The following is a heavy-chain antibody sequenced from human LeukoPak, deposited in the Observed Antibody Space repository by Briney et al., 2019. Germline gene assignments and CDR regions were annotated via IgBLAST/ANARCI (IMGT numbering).Heavy chain of an antibody. CDR1: EYTFTGYY. CDR2: INPNSGGT. D-gene: IGHD5-18*01. Sequence: ASVKVSCKASEYTFTGYYMHWVRQGSGQGLEWMGWINPNSGGTNYAQKFQGRVTMTRDTSISTAYMELSRLRSDDTAVYYCARESGGYGFPYWGQGTLVTVSS. V-gene: IGHV1-2*02. CDR3: ARESGGYGFPY. J-gene: IGHJ4*02.